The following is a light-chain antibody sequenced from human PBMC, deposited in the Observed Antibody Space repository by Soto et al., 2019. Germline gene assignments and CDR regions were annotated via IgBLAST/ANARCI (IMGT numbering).Light chain of an antibody. Sequence: EIVLTQSPGTLSLSPGERATLSCRASQSVSSSYLAWYQQKPGQAPRLLIYGASSRATGIPDRFSGSGSVTDSTLTSSRLEPEDFAVYYWQQYGSSPPYTFGQGTKLEIK. V-gene: IGKV3-20*01. CDR2: GAS. J-gene: IGKJ2*01. CDR3: QQYGSSPPYT. CDR1: QSVSSSY.